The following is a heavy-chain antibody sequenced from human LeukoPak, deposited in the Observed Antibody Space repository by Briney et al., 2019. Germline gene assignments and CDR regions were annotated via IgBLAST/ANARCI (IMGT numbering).Heavy chain of an antibody. V-gene: IGHV1-46*01. D-gene: IGHD2-21*02. CDR2: INPSGGST. Sequence: GASVKVSCKASGYTFTSYYMHWVRQAPGQGLEWMGIINPSGGSTSYAQKFQGRVTMTRDTSTSTVYMELSSLRSEDTAVYYCATLAYCGGDCYSNFDHWGQGTLVTVSS. CDR3: ATLAYCGGDCYSNFDH. J-gene: IGHJ4*02. CDR1: GYTFTSYY.